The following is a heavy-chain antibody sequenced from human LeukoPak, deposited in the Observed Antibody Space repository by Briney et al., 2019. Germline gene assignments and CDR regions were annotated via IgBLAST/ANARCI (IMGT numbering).Heavy chain of an antibody. J-gene: IGHJ4*02. CDR1: GGSISNYY. D-gene: IGHD6-19*01. CDR3: ARHSPFLSEQWPPFDY. Sequence: SETLSLTCTVSGGSISNYYWSWIRQPPGKGLEWIGSIYYSGSTYYNPSLKSRVTISVDTSKNQFSLKLSSVTAADTAVYYCARHSPFLSEQWPPFDYWGQGTLVTVSS. CDR2: IYYSGST. V-gene: IGHV4-39*01.